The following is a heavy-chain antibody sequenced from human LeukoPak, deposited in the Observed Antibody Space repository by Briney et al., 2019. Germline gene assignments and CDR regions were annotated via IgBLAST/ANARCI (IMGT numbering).Heavy chain of an antibody. CDR2: IRPDGSEE. Sequence: GGSLRLSCTASGFTFSYNWMSWVRQAPGKGLEWVASIRPDGSEEYYMDSVKGRFTISRDNAKNSLYLQMNSLRAEDTAVYYCARARIYCSGGSCFDYYYYGMDVWGKGTTVTVSS. V-gene: IGHV3-7*01. CDR1: GFTFSYNW. J-gene: IGHJ6*04. CDR3: ARARIYCSGGSCFDYYYYGMDV. D-gene: IGHD2-15*01.